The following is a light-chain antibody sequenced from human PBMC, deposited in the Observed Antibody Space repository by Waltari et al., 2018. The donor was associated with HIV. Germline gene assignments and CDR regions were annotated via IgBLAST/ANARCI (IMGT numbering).Light chain of an antibody. CDR3: QSYDSSLSGGDVV. CDR1: SSNIGAGYD. J-gene: IGLJ2*01. CDR2: GIS. V-gene: IGLV1-40*01. Sequence: QSVLTQPPSVSGAPGQRVTISCTGSSSNIGAGYDVHWYQHLPGTAPKLLIYGISNRPAGVPDRCSGSNSGTSAVLAITGLQAEDEADYYCQSYDSSLSGGDVVFGGGTKLTVL.